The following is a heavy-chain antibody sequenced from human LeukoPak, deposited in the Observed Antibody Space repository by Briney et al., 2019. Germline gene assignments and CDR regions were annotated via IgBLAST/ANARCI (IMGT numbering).Heavy chain of an antibody. V-gene: IGHV1-2*06. Sequence: GASLTVSCTASGYTFTGYYMHWVRHAPGQGLEWMGRINPNRGGTNYTQKFQGRVTMTRDTSISTAYMELSRLRSDDTAVYYCAREHSSGWQPFDYWGQGTLVTVSS. CDR1: GYTFTGYY. CDR3: AREHSSGWQPFDY. D-gene: IGHD6-19*01. J-gene: IGHJ4*02. CDR2: INPNRGGT.